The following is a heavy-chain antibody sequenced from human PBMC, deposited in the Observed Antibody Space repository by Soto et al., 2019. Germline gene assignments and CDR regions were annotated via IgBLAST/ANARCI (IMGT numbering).Heavy chain of an antibody. V-gene: IGHV3-33*01. D-gene: IGHD1-7*01. CDR1: GFTFSSYG. CDR2: IWYDGSNK. CDR3: ARSPGALELLNTYYYYYYGMDV. Sequence: PGGSLRLSCAASGFTFSSYGMHWVRQAPGKGLEWVAVIWYDGSNKYYADSVKGRFTISRDNSKNTLYLQMNSLRAEDTAVYYCARSPGALELLNTYYYYYYGMDVWGQGTTVTVSS. J-gene: IGHJ6*02.